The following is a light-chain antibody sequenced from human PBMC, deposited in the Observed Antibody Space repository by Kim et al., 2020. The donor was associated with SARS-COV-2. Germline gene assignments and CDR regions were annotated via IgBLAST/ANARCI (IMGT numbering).Light chain of an antibody. CDR3: QQYGSSLPWT. CDR1: QGISSSY. V-gene: IGKV3-20*01. Sequence: PGEKATPSCRTSQGISSSYLGLYQQKPGQPPRLLIYAAASRATGIPDRFSGSGSGTDFTLTITRLEPEDFAVYYCQQYGSSLPWTFGQGTKVDIK. CDR2: AAA. J-gene: IGKJ1*01.